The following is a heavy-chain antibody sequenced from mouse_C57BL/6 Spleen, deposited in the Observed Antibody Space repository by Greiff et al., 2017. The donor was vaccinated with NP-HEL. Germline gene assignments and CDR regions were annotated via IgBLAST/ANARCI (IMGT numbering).Heavy chain of an antibody. D-gene: IGHD2-5*01. CDR1: GYTFTSYW. CDR3: ARHSNYGAWFAY. CDR2: INPSNGGT. V-gene: IGHV1-53*01. Sequence: QVQLQQPGTELVKPGASVKLSCTASGYTFTSYWMHWVKQRPGQGLEWIGNINPSNGGTNYNEKFKSKATLTVDKSHSTAYMQISSLTSEDSAVYYGARHSNYGAWFAYWGQGTLVTVSA. J-gene: IGHJ3*01.